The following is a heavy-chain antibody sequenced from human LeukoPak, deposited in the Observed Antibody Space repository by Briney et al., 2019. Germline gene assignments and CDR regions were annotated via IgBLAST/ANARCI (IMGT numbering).Heavy chain of an antibody. CDR3: ARDIAARLPYFDY. CDR1: GGSISSGGYY. Sequence: SETLSLTCTVSGGSISSGGYYWSWIRQHPGKGLEWIGYIYYSGSTYYNPSLKSRVTISVDTSKNQFSLKLSPVTAADTAVYYCARDIAARLPYFDYWDQGTLVTVSS. J-gene: IGHJ4*02. CDR2: IYYSGST. V-gene: IGHV4-31*03. D-gene: IGHD6-6*01.